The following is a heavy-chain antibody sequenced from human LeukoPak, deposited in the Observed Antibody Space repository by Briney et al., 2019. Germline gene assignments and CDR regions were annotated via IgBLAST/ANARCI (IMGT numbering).Heavy chain of an antibody. J-gene: IGHJ1*01. CDR1: GVSINDYY. CDR2: ISHTEGT. CDR3: ARIRCGHSGSVCYNH. V-gene: IGHV4-34*01. D-gene: IGHD3-9*01. Sequence: SETLSLTCGVFGVSINDYYWSWIRQSPGKGLEWIGEISHTEGTRYNPSLESRVTMSVGASENQLSLKLIFVTAADTAVYYCARIRCGHSGSVCYNHWGLGTLVTVSS.